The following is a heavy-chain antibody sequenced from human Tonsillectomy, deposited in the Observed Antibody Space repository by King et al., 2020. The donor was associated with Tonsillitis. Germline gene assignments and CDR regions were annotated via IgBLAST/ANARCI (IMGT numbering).Heavy chain of an antibody. CDR2: ISSSSSTT. V-gene: IGHV3-48*01. CDR3: ARLFCGYMVV. CDR1: GFTFSRDS. Sequence: VQLVESGGGLVQPGGSLRLSCAASGFTFSRDSINWVRQAPGKGLEWVSYISSSSSTTYYADSVKGRFTISRDNAKNSVFLQMNGLRAEDRAVYYCARLFCGYMVVWGEGTTVTVAS. D-gene: IGHD2-21*01. J-gene: IGHJ6*03.